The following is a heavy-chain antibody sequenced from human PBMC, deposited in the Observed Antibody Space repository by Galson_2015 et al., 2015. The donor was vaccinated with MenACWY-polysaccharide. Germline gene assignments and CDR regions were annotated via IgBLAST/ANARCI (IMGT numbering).Heavy chain of an antibody. D-gene: IGHD1-1*01. CDR1: GYTFTNYE. Sequence: SVKVSCKASGYTFTNYEINWVRQATGQGLEWMGWMNPNSGNTGFAQKFQGRVAMTRNTSINTAYMELSSLRSEDAAVYYCVRDPEPGARSGPDCWGQGAVVTVSS. V-gene: IGHV1-8*01. CDR3: VRDPEPGARSGPDC. J-gene: IGHJ4*02. CDR2: MNPNSGNT.